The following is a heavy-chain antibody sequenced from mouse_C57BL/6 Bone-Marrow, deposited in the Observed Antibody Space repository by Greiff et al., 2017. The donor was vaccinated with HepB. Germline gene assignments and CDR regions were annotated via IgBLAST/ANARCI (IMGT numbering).Heavy chain of an antibody. CDR1: GYTFTSYW. V-gene: IGHV1-50*01. Sequence: QLQQPGAELVKPGASVKLSCKASGYTFTSYWMQWVKQRPGQGLEWIGEIDPSDSYTNYNQKFKGKATLTVDTSSSTAYMQLSSLTSEDSAVYYCARAYYGYDRLAYWGQGTLVTVSA. CDR3: ARAYYGYDRLAY. CDR2: IDPSDSYT. D-gene: IGHD2-9*01. J-gene: IGHJ3*01.